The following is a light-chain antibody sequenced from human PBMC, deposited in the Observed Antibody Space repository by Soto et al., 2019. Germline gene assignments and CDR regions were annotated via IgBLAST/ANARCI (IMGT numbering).Light chain of an antibody. CDR3: SSLTRSDTWV. CDR1: SSDVGSYNY. Sequence: QSVLTQPASVSGAPGQSITISCTGTSSDVGSYNYVSWYQQHPGKAPKLIIYEVSNRPSGVSNRFSGSKSGNTASLTISGLQAEDEADYFCSSLTRSDTWVIGGGTKLTVL. V-gene: IGLV2-14*01. J-gene: IGLJ3*02. CDR2: EVS.